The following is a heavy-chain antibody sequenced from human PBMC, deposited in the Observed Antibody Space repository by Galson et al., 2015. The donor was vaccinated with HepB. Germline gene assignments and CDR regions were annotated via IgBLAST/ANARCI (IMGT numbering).Heavy chain of an antibody. Sequence: TCAVYGGSFSGYYWSWIRQPPGKGLEWIGEINHSGSTNYNPSLKSRVTISVDTSKNQFSLKLSSVTAADTAVYYCARGPRDFWSGYYRANRQTVFDYWGQGTLVTVSS. CDR1: GGSFSGYY. V-gene: IGHV4-34*01. D-gene: IGHD3-3*01. J-gene: IGHJ4*02. CDR3: ARGPRDFWSGYYRANRQTVFDY. CDR2: INHSGST.